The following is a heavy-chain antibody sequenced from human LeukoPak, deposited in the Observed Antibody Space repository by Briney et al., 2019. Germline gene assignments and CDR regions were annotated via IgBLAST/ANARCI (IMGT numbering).Heavy chain of an antibody. D-gene: IGHD1-26*01. CDR1: EFIFSNYD. CDR2: IRYDGRSE. J-gene: IGHJ4*02. Sequence: GGSLRLSCAASEFIFSNYDMHWVSQAPGKGLEWVTLIRYDGRSEYYSAYMQGRFTVSRDNSKNNLYLNMNNLRPEDTAVYYCARTRLGTSTSFYFDLWGQGTLVTVSS. V-gene: IGHV3-30*02. CDR3: ARTRLGTSTSFYFDL.